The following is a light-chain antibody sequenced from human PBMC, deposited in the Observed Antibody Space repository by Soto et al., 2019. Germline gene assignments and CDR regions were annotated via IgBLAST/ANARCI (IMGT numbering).Light chain of an antibody. CDR1: PSLLHSNGNSD. CDR2: LCS. CDR3: IQAIYAPRT. Sequence: VLTQSPLSLPVTPGEPASISCRSRPSLLHSNGNSDLDWYLLKPGQSPQLLIYLCSIRASGVPDRFGCSGSGTDFTLKTTSVEGEDVGVDYVIQAIYAPRTFGFGSQVQI. J-gene: IGKJ1*01. V-gene: IGKV2-28*01.